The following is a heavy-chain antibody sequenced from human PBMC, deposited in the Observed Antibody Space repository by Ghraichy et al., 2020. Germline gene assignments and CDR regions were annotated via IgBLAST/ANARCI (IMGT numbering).Heavy chain of an antibody. CDR1: GFTFSSYA. CDR2: ISGSGGST. Sequence: GGSLRLSCAASGFTFSSYAMSWVRQAPGKGLEWVSAISGSGGSTYYADSVKGRFTISRDNSKNTLYLQMNSLRAEDTAVYYCAKDKLVVVPAAIMADYYYGMDVWGQGTTVTVSS. CDR3: AKDKLVVVPAAIMADYYYGMDV. D-gene: IGHD2-2*01. V-gene: IGHV3-23*01. J-gene: IGHJ6*02.